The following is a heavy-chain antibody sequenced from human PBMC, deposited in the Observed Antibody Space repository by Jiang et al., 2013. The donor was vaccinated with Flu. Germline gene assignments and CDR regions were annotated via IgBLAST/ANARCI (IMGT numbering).Heavy chain of an antibody. V-gene: IGHV3-30-3*01. D-gene: IGHD3-22*01. J-gene: IGHJ4*02. CDR3: ARDLHYYDSSGYYPGY. Sequence: VQLLESGGGVVQPGRSLRLSCAASGFTFSSYAMHWVRQAPGKGLEWVAVISYDGSNKYYADSVKGRFTISRDNSKNTLYLQMNSLRAEDTAVYYCARDLHYYDSSGYYPGYWGQGTLVTVSS. CDR1: GFTFSSYA. CDR2: ISYDGSNK.